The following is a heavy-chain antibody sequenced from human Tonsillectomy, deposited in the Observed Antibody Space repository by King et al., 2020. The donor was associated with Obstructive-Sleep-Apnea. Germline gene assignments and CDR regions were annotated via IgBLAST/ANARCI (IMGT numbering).Heavy chain of an antibody. Sequence: VQLVQSGGGLVKPGGSLRLSCAASGFTFSNAWMSWVRQAPGKGLEWVGRIKSKTDGGTTDYAAPVKGRFTISRDDSKDTLYLQMNSLKTEDTAVYYCTTDLLWFGDHDYWGQGTLVTVSS. CDR2: IKSKTDGGTT. CDR1: GFTFSNAW. J-gene: IGHJ4*02. V-gene: IGHV3-15*01. D-gene: IGHD3-10*01. CDR3: TTDLLWFGDHDY.